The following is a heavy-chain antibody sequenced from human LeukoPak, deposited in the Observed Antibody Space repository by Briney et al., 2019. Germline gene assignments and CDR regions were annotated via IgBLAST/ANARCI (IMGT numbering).Heavy chain of an antibody. V-gene: IGHV4-4*07. D-gene: IGHD3-3*01. CDR3: ARLVGPLEWLDLYYFDY. J-gene: IGHJ4*02. CDR2: IYTSGST. Sequence: SETLSLTCTVSGGSISSYYWSWIRQPAGKGLEWIGRIYTSGSTNYNPSLKSRVTTSVDTSKNQFSLKLSSVIAADTAVYYCARLVGPLEWLDLYYFDYWGQGTLVTVSS. CDR1: GGSISSYY.